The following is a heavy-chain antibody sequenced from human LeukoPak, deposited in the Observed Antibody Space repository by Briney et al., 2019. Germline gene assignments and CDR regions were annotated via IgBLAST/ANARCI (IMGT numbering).Heavy chain of an antibody. Sequence: GSLRLSCAAPGFTFSSYSMNWVRQAPGKGLEWVSYISSSSSTIYYADSVKGRFTISRDNAKNSLYLQMNSLRAEDTAVYYCARDGNYYYDSSGYYDYWGQGTLVTVSS. CDR2: ISSSSSTI. D-gene: IGHD3-22*01. CDR1: GFTFSSYS. CDR3: ARDGNYYYDSSGYYDY. V-gene: IGHV3-48*04. J-gene: IGHJ4*02.